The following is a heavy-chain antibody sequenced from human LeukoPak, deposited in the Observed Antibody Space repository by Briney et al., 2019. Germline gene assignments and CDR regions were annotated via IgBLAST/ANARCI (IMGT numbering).Heavy chain of an antibody. J-gene: IGHJ6*03. CDR2: ISWNSGSI. CDR1: GFTFDDYA. CDR3: ARAARYYYYYMDV. V-gene: IGHV3-9*01. Sequence: PGGSLRLSCAASGFTFDDYAMHWVRQAPGKGLEWVSGISWNSGSIGYADSVKGRFTISGDNAKNSLYLQMNSLRAEDTALYYCARAARYYYYYMDVWGKGTTVTVSS.